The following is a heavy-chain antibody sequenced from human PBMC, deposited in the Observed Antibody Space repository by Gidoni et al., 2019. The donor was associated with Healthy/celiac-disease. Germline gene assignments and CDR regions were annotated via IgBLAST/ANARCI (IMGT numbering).Heavy chain of an antibody. CDR2: IRSKANSYAT. J-gene: IGHJ6*02. CDR3: TRRIAVAAYGMDV. V-gene: IGHV3-73*02. Sequence: EVQLVESGGGLVQPGGSLKLSCAASGFTFSGSAMPWVRQASGKGLEWVGRIRSKANSYATAYAASVKGRFTISRDDSKNTAYLQMNSLKTEDTAVYYCTRRIAVAAYGMDVWGQGTTVTVSS. CDR1: GFTFSGSA. D-gene: IGHD6-19*01.